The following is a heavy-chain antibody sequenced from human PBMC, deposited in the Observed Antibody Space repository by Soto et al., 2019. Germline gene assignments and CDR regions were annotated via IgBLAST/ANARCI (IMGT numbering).Heavy chain of an antibody. Sequence: SETLSLTCTVSGGSVSRGSYYWSWIRQPPGKGLEWIGYIYYSGSTNYNPSLKSRVTISVDTSKNQFSLKLSSVTAADTAVYYCARVWNWNDVCWFDPWGQGTLVTVSS. D-gene: IGHD1-1*01. CDR3: ARVWNWNDVCWFDP. J-gene: IGHJ5*02. V-gene: IGHV4-61*01. CDR2: IYYSGST. CDR1: GGSVSRGSYY.